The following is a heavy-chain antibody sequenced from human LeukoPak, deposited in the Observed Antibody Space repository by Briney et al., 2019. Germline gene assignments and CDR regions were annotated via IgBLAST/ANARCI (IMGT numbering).Heavy chain of an antibody. Sequence: GGSLRLSCTASRLTFSTSGFNWVRQAPGKGLEWVASIGPTGSDRYHADSIKGRFTISRDNANNFLYLQMNSPRAEDTAVYYCATETNGRHYDYWGQGTLLTVSS. CDR3: ATETNGRHYDY. V-gene: IGHV3-21*06. D-gene: IGHD1-14*01. CDR1: RLTFSTSG. J-gene: IGHJ4*02. CDR2: IGPTGSDR.